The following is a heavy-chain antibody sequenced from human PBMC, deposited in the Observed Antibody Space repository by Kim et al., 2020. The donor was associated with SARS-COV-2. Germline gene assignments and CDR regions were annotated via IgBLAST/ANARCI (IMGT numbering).Heavy chain of an antibody. Sequence: YYADSVKGRFTISRDNSKNTLYLQMNSLRAEDTAVYYCAKDDRPILPLDYWGQGTLVTVSS. V-gene: IGHV3-23*01. J-gene: IGHJ4*02. CDR3: AKDDRPILPLDY. D-gene: IGHD3-22*01.